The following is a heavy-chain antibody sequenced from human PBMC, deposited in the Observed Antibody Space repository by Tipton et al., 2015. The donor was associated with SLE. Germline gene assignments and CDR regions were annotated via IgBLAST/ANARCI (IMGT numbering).Heavy chain of an antibody. Sequence: SLRLSCAASGFTFSSYAMSWVRQAPGKGLEWVSAISGSGGSTYYADSVKGRSTISRDNSKNTLYLQMSSLRAEDTAVYYCAKLDSSGYYLDYWGQGTLVTVSS. CDR3: AKLDSSGYYLDY. CDR2: ISGSGGST. D-gene: IGHD3-22*01. V-gene: IGHV3-23*01. J-gene: IGHJ4*02. CDR1: GFTFSSYA.